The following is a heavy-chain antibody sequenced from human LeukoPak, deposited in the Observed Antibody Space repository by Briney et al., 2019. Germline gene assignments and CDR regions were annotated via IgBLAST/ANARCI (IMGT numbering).Heavy chain of an antibody. D-gene: IGHD1-26*01. CDR2: VYYSGST. CDR1: GGSLSSYY. J-gene: IGHJ4*02. V-gene: IGHV4-59*01. Sequence: SETLSLTCTVSGGSLSSYYWSWIRQPPGKGLEWIGYVYYSGSTNYNPSLKSRVTISVDTSKNQLSLKLTSVTAADTAVYYCAGHVGSGSYYADYWGQGTLVTVSS. CDR3: AGHVGSGSYYADY.